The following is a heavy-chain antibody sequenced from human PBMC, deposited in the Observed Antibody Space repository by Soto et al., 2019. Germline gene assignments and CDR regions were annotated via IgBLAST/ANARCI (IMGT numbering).Heavy chain of an antibody. V-gene: IGHV6-1*01. CDR1: GHSVSSNCAA. Sequence: PSHTLSLTCGISGHSVSSNCAAGNSIRKSTSRGLEWLGRTYYRSKWYNDYAVSVKSRLTINPDTSKNQFSLQLNSVTPEDTAVYYCSGVSRLRFLEWLPDAFDIWGQGTMVTVSS. CDR2: TYYRSKWYN. CDR3: SGVSRLRFLEWLPDAFDI. D-gene: IGHD3-3*01. J-gene: IGHJ3*02.